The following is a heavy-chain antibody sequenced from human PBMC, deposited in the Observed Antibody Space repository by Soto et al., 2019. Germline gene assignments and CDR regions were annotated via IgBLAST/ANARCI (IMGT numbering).Heavy chain of an antibody. D-gene: IGHD3-9*01. CDR2: IIPIFGTA. Sequence: SVKVACPASGGPFSSYAISWVRQAPGQGLEWMGGIIPIFGTANYAQKFQGRVTITADESTSTAYMELSSLRSEDTAVYYCASPARYFDWSPSYDAFDIWAQGTMVTISS. J-gene: IGHJ3*02. V-gene: IGHV1-69*01. CDR3: ASPARYFDWSPSYDAFDI. CDR1: GGPFSSYA.